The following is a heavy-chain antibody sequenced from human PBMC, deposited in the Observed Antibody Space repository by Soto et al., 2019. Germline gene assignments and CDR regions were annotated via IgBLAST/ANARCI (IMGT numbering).Heavy chain of an antibody. CDR1: GGSIISDHYY. CDR3: ARHGGNKFDY. D-gene: IGHD3-16*01. Sequence: QPQLQESGPGLVKPSETLSLTCTVSGGSIISDHYYWAWIRQPPGKGLEWIGNMHYSGNTYQNPSLKSRVTIFVDTSKNQFSLHLSSVTDADTAVYYCARHGGNKFDYWGQGTLVTVSS. CDR2: MHYSGNT. V-gene: IGHV4-39*01. J-gene: IGHJ4*02.